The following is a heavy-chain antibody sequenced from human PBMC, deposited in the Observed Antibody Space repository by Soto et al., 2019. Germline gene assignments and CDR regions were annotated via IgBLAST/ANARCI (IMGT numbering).Heavy chain of an antibody. CDR2: IFYSGRT. CDR1: GGSISSGGYY. Sequence: PSETLSLTCTVSGGSISSGGYYWTWIRQHPGKGLEWIGYIFYSGRTYYNPSLKSRGVISVDTSKKQFSLKLDSVSAADTAVYYCGRVKYASGNYTIDYWGQGTLVTVSS. CDR3: GRVKYASGNYTIDY. D-gene: IGHD3-10*01. J-gene: IGHJ4*02. V-gene: IGHV4-31*03.